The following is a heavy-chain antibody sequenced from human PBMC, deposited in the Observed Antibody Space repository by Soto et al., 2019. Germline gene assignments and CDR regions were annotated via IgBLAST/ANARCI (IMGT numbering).Heavy chain of an antibody. CDR3: ARDLGGWPDY. D-gene: IGHD2-15*01. Sequence: VQLVQSGAEVKKPGASVKVSCKASGYTFTSYAMHWVRQAPGQRLEWMGWINAGNGNTKYSQKFQVRVTITKDTSATTAYMELSSLRSEDTAVYYCARDLGGWPDYWGQGTLITVSS. J-gene: IGHJ4*02. CDR2: INAGNGNT. CDR1: GYTFTSYA. V-gene: IGHV1-3*01.